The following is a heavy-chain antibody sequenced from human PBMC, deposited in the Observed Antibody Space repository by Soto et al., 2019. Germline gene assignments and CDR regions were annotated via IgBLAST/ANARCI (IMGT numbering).Heavy chain of an antibody. D-gene: IGHD3-10*01. V-gene: IGHV1-3*01. Sequence: QVQLVQSGAEVKKPGASVKVSCKASGYTFTSYAMHWVRQAPGQRLEWMGWINAGNGNTKYSQKFRGRVTITRDTSASTAYMELSSRISEDTAVYYCARAVGGAVSYEDYWGQGTLVTVSS. J-gene: IGHJ4*02. CDR2: INAGNGNT. CDR3: ARAVGGAVSYEDY. CDR1: GYTFTSYA.